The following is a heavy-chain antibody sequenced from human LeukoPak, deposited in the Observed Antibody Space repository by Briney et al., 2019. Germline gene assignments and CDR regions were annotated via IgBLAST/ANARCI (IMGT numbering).Heavy chain of an antibody. CDR1: GFIFSDYA. D-gene: IGHD2-15*01. Sequence: GGSLRLSCAASGFIFSDYAMHWVRQAPGKGLEWVALIWYDGSDKYYLESVKGRFTISRDNSKNTLYLQMNGLRVEDTAVYYCASGYCSGGSCYSGYFQHWGQGTLVTVSS. J-gene: IGHJ1*01. CDR2: IWYDGSDK. CDR3: ASGYCSGGSCYSGYFQH. V-gene: IGHV3-33*03.